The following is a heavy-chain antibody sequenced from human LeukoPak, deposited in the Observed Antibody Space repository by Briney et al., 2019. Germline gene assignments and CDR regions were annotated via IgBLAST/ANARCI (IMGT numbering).Heavy chain of an antibody. CDR3: AKSPSGITMVRGVKNWYFDL. Sequence: PGGSLRLSCAASGFTFSSYWMSWVRQAPGKGLEWVANIKQDGSEKYYVDSLKGRFIISRDNAKNSLYLQMNSLRAEDTAVYYCAKSPSGITMVRGVKNWYFDLWGRGTLVTVSS. CDR2: IKQDGSEK. CDR1: GFTFSSYW. D-gene: IGHD3-10*01. J-gene: IGHJ2*01. V-gene: IGHV3-7*01.